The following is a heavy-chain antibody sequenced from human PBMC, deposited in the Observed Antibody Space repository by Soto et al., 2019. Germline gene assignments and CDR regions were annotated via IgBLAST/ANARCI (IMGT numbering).Heavy chain of an antibody. J-gene: IGHJ5*02. Sequence: ASVKVSCKASGYTFTGYYMHWVRQAPGQGLEWMGWINPNSGGTNYAQKFQGWVTMTRDTSISTAYMELSRLRYDDTAVYYCARESQGLGELFRGLGNRFDPWGQGTLVTVSS. D-gene: IGHD3-10*01. CDR2: INPNSGGT. V-gene: IGHV1-2*04. CDR1: GYTFTGYY. CDR3: ARESQGLGELFRGLGNRFDP.